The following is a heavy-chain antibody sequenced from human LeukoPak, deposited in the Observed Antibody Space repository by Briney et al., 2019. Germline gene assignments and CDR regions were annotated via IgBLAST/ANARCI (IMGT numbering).Heavy chain of an antibody. CDR3: TTVPYSSGWWPLYYYYYMDV. V-gene: IGHV3-15*01. CDR2: IKSKTDGGTT. D-gene: IGHD6-13*01. CDR1: GFTFSNAW. J-gene: IGHJ6*03. Sequence: PGGSLRLSCAASGFTFSNAWMSWVRQAPGKGLGWVGRIKSKTDGGTTDYAAPVKGRFTISRDDSKNTLYLQMNSLKTEDTAVYYCTTVPYSSGWWPLYYYYYMDVWGKGTTVTISS.